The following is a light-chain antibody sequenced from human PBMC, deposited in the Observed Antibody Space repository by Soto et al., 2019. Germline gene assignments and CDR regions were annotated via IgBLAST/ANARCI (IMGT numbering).Light chain of an antibody. J-gene: IGKJ3*01. V-gene: IGKV1-39*01. CDR1: QIVSSY. CDR2: EAS. Sequence: DIQMTQSPSPLSASVGDRVDITCRTSQIVSSYLNWYQAKPGKAPKLLIYEASSLESGVPSRFSGRGSGTDFTLTISSLQPENSATYYCQQSYSTPPFTFGPGTIVDI. CDR3: QQSYSTPPFT.